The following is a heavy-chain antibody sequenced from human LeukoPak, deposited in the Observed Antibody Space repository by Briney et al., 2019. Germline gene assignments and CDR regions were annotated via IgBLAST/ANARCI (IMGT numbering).Heavy chain of an antibody. CDR1: GFTFSTYA. V-gene: IGHV3-23*01. D-gene: IGHD1-26*01. J-gene: IGHJ6*02. CDR3: AKDVRVGGGGMDV. Sequence: GGSLRLSCAASGFTFSTYAMNWVRQAPGKGLEWVSPISDSGANKHYAASVKGRFTISRDNSKNTLSLQMNSLRPEDTAVYYCAKDVRVGGGGMDVWGQGTPVTVSS. CDR2: ISDSGANK.